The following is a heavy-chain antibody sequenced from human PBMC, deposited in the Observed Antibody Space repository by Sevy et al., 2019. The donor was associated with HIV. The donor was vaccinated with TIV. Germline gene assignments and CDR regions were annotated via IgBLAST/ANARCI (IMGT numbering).Heavy chain of an antibody. CDR1: GFTFSSYG. J-gene: IGHJ4*02. D-gene: IGHD6-6*01. Sequence: GGSLRLSCAASGFTFSSYGMHWVRQAPGKGLEWVAVISYDGSNKYYADSVKGRFTISRDYSKNTLYLQMNSLRAEDTAVYYCAKSGGLRSSSDYFDYWGQGTLVTVSS. CDR3: AKSGGLRSSSDYFDY. V-gene: IGHV3-30*18. CDR2: ISYDGSNK.